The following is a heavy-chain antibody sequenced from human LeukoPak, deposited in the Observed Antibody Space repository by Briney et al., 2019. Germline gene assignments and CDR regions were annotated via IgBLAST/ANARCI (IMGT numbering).Heavy chain of an antibody. V-gene: IGHV3-23*01. Sequence: GGSLILSCAASGFTVSSFAISWVRQAPGKGLEWVSAISGSGDSTYYADSVKGRFTISRDNSKNTLYLQMNSLRAEDAAVYYCAKASSEELLIPFDYWGQGTLVTVSS. D-gene: IGHD2-15*01. CDR3: AKASSEELLIPFDY. CDR2: ISGSGDST. CDR1: GFTVSSFA. J-gene: IGHJ4*02.